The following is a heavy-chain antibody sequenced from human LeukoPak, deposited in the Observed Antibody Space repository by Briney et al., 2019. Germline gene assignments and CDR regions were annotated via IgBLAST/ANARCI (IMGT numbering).Heavy chain of an antibody. CDR1: GGSISSSSYY. Sequence: PSETLSLTCTVSGGSISSSSYYWGWIRQPPGKGLEWIGEIHYSGSINYNPSLKSRATISGDTSKNQLSLKLYSVTAADTAVYYCSRGRDEYKVGNHWGLGTLVTVSS. J-gene: IGHJ4*02. CDR2: IHYSGSI. D-gene: IGHD5-24*01. V-gene: IGHV4-39*07. CDR3: SRGRDEYKVGNH.